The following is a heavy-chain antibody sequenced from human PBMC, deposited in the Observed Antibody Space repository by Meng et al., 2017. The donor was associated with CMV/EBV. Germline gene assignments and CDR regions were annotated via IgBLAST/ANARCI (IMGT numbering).Heavy chain of an antibody. CDR1: GGTFSSYA. CDR2: IIPIFGTA. V-gene: IGHV1-69*12. D-gene: IGHD3-10*01. CDR3: ARRGSYYGSGSYYNWFDP. Sequence: QVQLVQSGAEVKKPGSSVKVSCKASGGTFSSYAISWVRQAPGQGLEWMGGIIPIFGTANYAQKFQGRVTITADESTSTAYMELSSLRSEDTAVYYCARRGSYYGSGSYYNWFDPWGQGTLVTVS. J-gene: IGHJ5*02.